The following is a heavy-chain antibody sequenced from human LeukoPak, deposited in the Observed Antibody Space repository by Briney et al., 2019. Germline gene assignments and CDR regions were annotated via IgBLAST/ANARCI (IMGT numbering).Heavy chain of an antibody. Sequence: ASVKVSCKASGYTFTGYYMHWVRQAPGQGLEWMGWIDPNSGGTNYAQKFQGRVTITRDTSASTAYMELSSLRSEDTAVYYCARAHDSYYYGSGSYYTIWGQGTLVTVSS. CDR3: ARAHDSYYYGSGSYYTI. CDR1: GYTFTGYY. J-gene: IGHJ4*02. D-gene: IGHD3-10*01. CDR2: IDPNSGGT. V-gene: IGHV1-2*02.